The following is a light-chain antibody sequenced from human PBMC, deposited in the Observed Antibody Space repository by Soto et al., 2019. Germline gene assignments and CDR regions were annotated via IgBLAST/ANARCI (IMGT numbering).Light chain of an antibody. J-gene: IGLJ2*01. CDR2: RNN. CDR3: AAWDDSLSGRGV. Sequence: QSVLTQPPSASGTPGQRVTIYCSGSSSDIGSNYVYWYQHLPGTAPKLLIYRNNQRPSGVPDRLSGSKSGTSASLAISGLRSEDEADYFCAAWDDSLSGRGVFGGGTKLTVL. CDR1: SSDIGSNY. V-gene: IGLV1-47*01.